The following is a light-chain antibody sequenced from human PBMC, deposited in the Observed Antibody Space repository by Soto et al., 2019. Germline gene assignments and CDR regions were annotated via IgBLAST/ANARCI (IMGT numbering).Light chain of an antibody. V-gene: IGKV3-11*01. CDR2: EAS. Sequence: EIVLTQSPVTLSLSPWETATLSCRASQSVGTYLAWYQLKSGQAPRLLIYEASKRATGIPARFSGRGSGTDFTLTISSLEPEDFAVYYCQQRSNWPITFGQGTRLEIK. CDR3: QQRSNWPIT. CDR1: QSVGTY. J-gene: IGKJ5*01.